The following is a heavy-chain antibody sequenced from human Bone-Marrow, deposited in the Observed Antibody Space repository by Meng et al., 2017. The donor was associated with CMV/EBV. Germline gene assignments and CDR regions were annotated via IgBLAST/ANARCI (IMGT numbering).Heavy chain of an antibody. CDR2: IIPILGIA. CDR1: GGTFSSYT. Sequence: SVKVSCKASGGTFSSYTISWVRQAPGQGLEWMGRIIPILGIANYAQKFQGRVTITADKSTSTAYMELSSLRSEDTAVYYCARGYCSSTSCYWGYYYYYGMDVWGQGTTVTVSS. D-gene: IGHD2-2*01. J-gene: IGHJ6*02. CDR3: ARGYCSSTSCYWGYYYYYGMDV. V-gene: IGHV1-69*02.